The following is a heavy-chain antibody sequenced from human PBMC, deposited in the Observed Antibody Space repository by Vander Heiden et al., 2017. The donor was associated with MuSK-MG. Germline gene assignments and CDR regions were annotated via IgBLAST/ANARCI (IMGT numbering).Heavy chain of an antibody. CDR2: INHSGST. CDR3: GRLPRNDGFDP. CDR1: GGPVHVYY. J-gene: IGHJ5*02. V-gene: IGHV4-34*01. D-gene: IGHD1-1*01. Sequence: QVQLQQWGAGLLKPSETLSLTCAVSGGPVHVYYWRWIRPPPGKGLEGIGEINHSGSTNYNPSLKSRLTISIDTSKNQFSLKLTSVTAADTAVYDCGRLPRNDGFDPWGHGTLVTVSS.